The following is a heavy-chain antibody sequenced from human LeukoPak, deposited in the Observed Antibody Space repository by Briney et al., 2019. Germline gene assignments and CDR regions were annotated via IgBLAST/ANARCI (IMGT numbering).Heavy chain of an antibody. J-gene: IGHJ6*03. CDR1: GFSLSNARMG. Sequence: ESGPMLVKPTETLTLTCTVSGFSLSNARMGVSWIRQAPGKALEWLAHIFSNDEKSYTTSLNSRLTISKDTSKSQVVLTMTNINPVDTATYYCLLGDMDVWGKGTPVTVSS. V-gene: IGHV2-26*01. D-gene: IGHD3-16*01. CDR2: IFSNDEK. CDR3: LLGDMDV.